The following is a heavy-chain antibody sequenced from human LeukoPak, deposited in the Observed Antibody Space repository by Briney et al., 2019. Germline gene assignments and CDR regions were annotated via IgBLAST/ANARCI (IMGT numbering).Heavy chain of an antibody. D-gene: IGHD1-1*01. CDR1: GFTFSSYE. Sequence: PGGSLRLSCAASGFTFSSYEMNWVRQAPGKGLEWVSYISSSGSTIYYADSVKGRFTISRDNAKNSLYLQMNSVRAEGTAVYYCARDLNWNPLDYWGQGTLVTVSS. J-gene: IGHJ4*02. V-gene: IGHV3-48*03. CDR3: ARDLNWNPLDY. CDR2: ISSSGSTI.